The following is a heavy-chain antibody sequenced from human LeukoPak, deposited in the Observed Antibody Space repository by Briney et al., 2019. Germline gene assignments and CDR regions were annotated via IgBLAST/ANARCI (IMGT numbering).Heavy chain of an antibody. J-gene: IGHJ6*02. CDR2: INPKTGDT. CDR1: GYTFTGQY. CDR3: ARGYYGMDV. V-gene: IGHV1-2*02. Sequence: ASVRVSCKASGYTFTGQYLYWARQTPGQGLEWMGWINPKTGDTDSAQNFQGRVTMTRDTSITTVYMELSSLTSDDTAVYYCARGYYGMDVWGQGTTVTVSS.